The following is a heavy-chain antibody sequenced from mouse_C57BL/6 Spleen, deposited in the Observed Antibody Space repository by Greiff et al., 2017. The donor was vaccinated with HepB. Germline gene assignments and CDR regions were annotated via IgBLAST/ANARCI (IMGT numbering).Heavy chain of an antibody. D-gene: IGHD1-1*01. CDR3: ARSHYGSSYDLFAY. V-gene: IGHV1-54*01. CDR2: INPGSGGT. Sequence: QVQLQQSGAELVRPGTSVKVSCKASGYAFTNYLIEWVKQRPGQGLEWIGVINPGSGGTNYNEKFKGKATLTADKSSSTAYMQLSSLTSEDSAVYFCARSHYGSSYDLFAYWGQGTLVTVSA. J-gene: IGHJ3*01. CDR1: GYAFTNYL.